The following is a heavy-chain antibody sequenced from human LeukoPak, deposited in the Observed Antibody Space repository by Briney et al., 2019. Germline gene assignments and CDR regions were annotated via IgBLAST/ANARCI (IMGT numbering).Heavy chain of an antibody. J-gene: IGHJ4*02. D-gene: IGHD6-13*01. CDR3: ARGSSSWYFDRSRLSDY. V-gene: IGHV1-2*02. CDR1: GYTFTGYY. CDR2: INPNSGGT. Sequence: ASVKVSCKASGYTFTGYYMHWVRQAPGQGLEWMGWINPNSGGTNYAQKFQGRVTMTRNTFISTAYMELSSLRSEDTAVYYCARGSSSWYFDRSRLSDYWGQGTLVTVSS.